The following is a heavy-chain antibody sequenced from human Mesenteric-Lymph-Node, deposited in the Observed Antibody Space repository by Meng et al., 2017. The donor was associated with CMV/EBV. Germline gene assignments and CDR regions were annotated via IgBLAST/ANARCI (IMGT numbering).Heavy chain of an antibody. D-gene: IGHD2-21*01. J-gene: IGHJ4*02. CDR1: GGSISSSSYY. CDR3: ARRDSGDSCHFDY. V-gene: IGHV4-39*01. CDR2: SYYSGST. Sequence: SETLSLTCTVSGGSISSSSYYWGWIRQPPGKGLEWIGSSYYSGSTYYNPSLKSRVTISVDTSKNQFSLKLSSVTAADTAVYYCARRDSGDSCHFDYWGQGTLVTVSS.